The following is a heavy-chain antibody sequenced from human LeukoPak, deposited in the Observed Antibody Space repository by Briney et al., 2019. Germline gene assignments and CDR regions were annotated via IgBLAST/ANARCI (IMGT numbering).Heavy chain of an antibody. CDR1: GFTFSSYE. J-gene: IGHJ4*02. CDR2: ISSSGSTI. Sequence: GGSLRLSCAASGFTFSSYEMNWVRQAPGKGLEWVSYISSSGSTIYYADSVKGRFTISRDNAKNSLFLQMNSLGADDTAVYYCATITFASSSISTWFLDSWGQGTLVTVSS. D-gene: IGHD3-16*01. CDR3: ATITFASSSISTWFLDS. V-gene: IGHV3-48*03.